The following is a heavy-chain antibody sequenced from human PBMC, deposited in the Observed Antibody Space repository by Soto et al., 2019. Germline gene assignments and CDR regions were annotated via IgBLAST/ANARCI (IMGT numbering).Heavy chain of an antibody. V-gene: IGHV1-3*01. J-gene: IGHJ4*02. D-gene: IGHD6-19*01. CDR1: GYTFTSYA. Sequence: ASVKVSCKASGYTFTSYAMHWVRQAPVQRLEWMGWINAGDGNTKYSQKFQGRVTITRETSASTAYMELSSLRSEDTAVYYCASGYSSGSYGLDYWGQGTLVTVSS. CDR3: ASGYSSGSYGLDY. CDR2: INAGDGNT.